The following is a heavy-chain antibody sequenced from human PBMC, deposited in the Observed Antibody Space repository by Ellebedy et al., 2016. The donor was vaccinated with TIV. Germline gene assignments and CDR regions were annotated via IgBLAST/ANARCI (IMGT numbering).Heavy chain of an antibody. CDR2: IRSKANSYAT. CDR3: ARGFPIRHSSGWYRP. CDR1: GFTFSGSA. D-gene: IGHD6-19*01. Sequence: GGSLRLXXAASGFTFSGSAMHWVRQASGKGLEWVGRIRSKANSYATAYAASVKGRFTISRDDSKNTAYLQMNSLKTEDTAVYYCARGFPIRHSSGWYRPWGQGTLVTVSS. V-gene: IGHV3-73*01. J-gene: IGHJ5*02.